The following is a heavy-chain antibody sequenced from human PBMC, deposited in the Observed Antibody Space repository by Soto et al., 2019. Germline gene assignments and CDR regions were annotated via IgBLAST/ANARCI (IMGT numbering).Heavy chain of an antibody. V-gene: IGHV4-4*07. Sequence: PSGTLSLTCTASGVSISGSYWNWFRQPAGKGLEWISHIHTGGTTNYKPSPRSRVTMSVDTSKNQFSLKLTSVSAADTAVYYCARISGGPIRWGQGTLVTVSS. CDR2: IHTGGTT. CDR1: GVSISGSY. J-gene: IGHJ4*02. CDR3: ARISGGPIR.